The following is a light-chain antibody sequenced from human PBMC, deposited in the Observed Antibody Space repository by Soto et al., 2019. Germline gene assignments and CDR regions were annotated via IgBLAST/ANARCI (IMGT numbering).Light chain of an antibody. CDR1: SSNIGAGYD. J-gene: IGLJ3*02. CDR2: GNS. CDR3: QSYDSSLRGRV. V-gene: IGLV1-40*01. Sequence: QSVLTQPPSVSGAPVQRVTISCTGSSSNIGAGYDVHWYQQLPGTAPKLLIYGNSNRPSGVPDRFSGSKSGTSASLAITGLQAEDEADYYCQSYDSSLRGRVFGGGTKVTVL.